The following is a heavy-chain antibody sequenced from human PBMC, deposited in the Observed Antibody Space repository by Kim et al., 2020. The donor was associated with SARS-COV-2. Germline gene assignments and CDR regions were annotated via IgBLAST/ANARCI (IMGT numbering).Heavy chain of an antibody. D-gene: IGHD2-15*01. V-gene: IGHV3-30*01. J-gene: IGHJ4*02. CDR3: ARERRRGSWSWIFDY. Sequence: DAAQGRFTRSRDNSKNTLYLQMNSLRAEDTAVYYCARERRRGSWSWIFDYWGQGTLVTVSS.